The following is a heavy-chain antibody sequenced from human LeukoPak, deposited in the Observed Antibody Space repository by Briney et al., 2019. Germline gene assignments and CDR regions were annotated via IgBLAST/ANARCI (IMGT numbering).Heavy chain of an antibody. CDR1: GFTFSSYA. CDR3: AGGSRWGSYGYFDY. D-gene: IGHD5-18*01. CDR2: ISGSGGST. Sequence: GGSLRLSCAASGFTFSSYAMSWVRQAPGKGLEWVSAISGSGGSTYYADSVKGRFTISRDNSKNTLYLQMNSLRAEDTAVYYCAGGSRWGSYGYFDYWGQGTLVTVSS. V-gene: IGHV3-23*01. J-gene: IGHJ4*02.